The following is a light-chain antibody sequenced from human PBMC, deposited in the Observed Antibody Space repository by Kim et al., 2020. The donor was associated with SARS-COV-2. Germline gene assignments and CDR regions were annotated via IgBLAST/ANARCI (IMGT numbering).Light chain of an antibody. CDR2: GAS. CDR3: QQYGGSPLYT. Sequence: EIVLTQSPATLSLSPGERATLSCRASQSISSSFLAWYQQKPGQAPRLLIYGASTRAPGIPDRFSGSGSGTDFTLTISRLEPEDFAMYYCQQYGGSPLYTFGQGTKLEI. V-gene: IGKV3-20*01. J-gene: IGKJ2*01. CDR1: QSISSSF.